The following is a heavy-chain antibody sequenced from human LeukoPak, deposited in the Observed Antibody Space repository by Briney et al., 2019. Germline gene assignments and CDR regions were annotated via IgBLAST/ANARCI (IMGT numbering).Heavy chain of an antibody. CDR2: ISSSGSTI. J-gene: IGHJ4*02. V-gene: IGHV3-48*03. D-gene: IGHD5-18*01. CDR1: GFTFSSYE. CDR3: ARDERLSGYSYGMRDYFDY. Sequence: GGSLRLSCAASGFTFSSYEMNWVRQAPGKGLEWVSYISSSGSTIYYADSVKGRFTISRDNAKNSLYLQMNSLRAEDTAVYYCARDERLSGYSYGMRDYFDYWGQGTLVTVSS.